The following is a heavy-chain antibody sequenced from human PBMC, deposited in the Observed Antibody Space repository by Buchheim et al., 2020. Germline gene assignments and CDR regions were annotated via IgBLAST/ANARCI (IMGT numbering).Heavy chain of an antibody. CDR1: GFTFSDRY. CDR3: ARVTGTLPY. CDR2: IRNKANSHTT. Sequence: EVQLVESGGGLVQPGGSLRLSCAASGFTFSDRYMDWVRQAPGKGLEWVGRIRNKANSHTTEYAASVKGRFTISRDDSKNSLYLQMNSLKAEDTAVYYCARVTGTLPYWGQGTL. J-gene: IGHJ4*02. V-gene: IGHV3-72*01. D-gene: IGHD1/OR15-1a*01.